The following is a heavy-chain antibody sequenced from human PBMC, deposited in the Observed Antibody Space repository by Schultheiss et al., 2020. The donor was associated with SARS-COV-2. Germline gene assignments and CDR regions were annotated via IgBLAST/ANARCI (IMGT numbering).Heavy chain of an antibody. Sequence: GGSLRLSCAASGFTFSNAWMSWVRQAPGKGLEWVSSISGNSDNTYHADSVKGRFTISRDNSKNTLYLHMNSLRVEDTAVYYCARARRYYYMDVWGKGTTVTVSS. CDR1: GFTFSNAW. J-gene: IGHJ6*03. V-gene: IGHV3-21*04. CDR2: ISGNSDNT. CDR3: ARARRYYYMDV.